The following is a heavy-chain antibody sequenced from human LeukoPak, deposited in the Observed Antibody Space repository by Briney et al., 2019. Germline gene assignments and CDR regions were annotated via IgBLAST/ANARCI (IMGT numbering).Heavy chain of an antibody. Sequence: TGGSLRLSCAASGFTFSSHAMHWVRQVPGKGLEWVAVISYDGSNKYYADSVKGRFTISRDNSKNTLYLQMNSLRAEDTAVYYCARGFFGGAAGTSCIPPDYWGQGTLVTVSS. J-gene: IGHJ4*02. CDR3: ARGFFGGAAGTSCIPPDY. CDR2: ISYDGSNK. V-gene: IGHV3-30-3*01. D-gene: IGHD6-13*01. CDR1: GFTFSSHA.